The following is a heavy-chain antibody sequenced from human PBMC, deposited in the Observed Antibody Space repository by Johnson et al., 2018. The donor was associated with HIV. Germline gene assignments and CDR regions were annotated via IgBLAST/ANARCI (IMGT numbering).Heavy chain of an antibody. CDR2: ISYDGSNK. Sequence: QVQLVESGGGVVQPGRSLRLSCAASGFTFNTYAMYWVRQAPGKGLEWVAIISYDGSNKYYADSVKGRFTISRDNSKNTLYLQMNSLRAEDTGVYYCTKGGGHSSSDHDAFDIWGQGTMVTVSS. V-gene: IGHV3-30*04. CDR1: GFTFNTYA. J-gene: IGHJ3*02. D-gene: IGHD6-6*01. CDR3: TKGGGHSSSDHDAFDI.